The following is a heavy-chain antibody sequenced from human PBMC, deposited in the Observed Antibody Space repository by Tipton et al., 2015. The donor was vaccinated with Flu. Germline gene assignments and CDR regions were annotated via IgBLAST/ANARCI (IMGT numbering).Heavy chain of an antibody. CDR2: IGGSGGST. D-gene: IGHD3-10*01. Sequence: SLRLSCAASGFTFRTYGMSWVRQAPGKGLEWVSFIGGSGGSTYYADSVKGRFIISRDNSKNTLYLQMNSLRAEDTAVYYCAKEIEYYYGSVDYWGQGTLVTVSS. V-gene: IGHV3-23*01. CDR3: AKEIEYYYGSVDY. J-gene: IGHJ4*02. CDR1: GFTFRTYG.